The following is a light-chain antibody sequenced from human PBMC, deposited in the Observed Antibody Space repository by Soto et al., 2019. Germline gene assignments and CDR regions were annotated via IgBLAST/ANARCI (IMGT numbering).Light chain of an antibody. CDR3: QQYNNWPIT. V-gene: IGKV3-15*01. J-gene: IGKJ5*01. CDR2: GAS. CDR1: QNVLSN. Sequence: EIVMTQSPATLSVSPGERATLSCRASQNVLSNLAWHQQKPGQAPRLLIYGASTRATGIPARFSGSGSGTEFTLTVSSLQSEDFAVYYCQQYNNWPITFGQGTRLEIK.